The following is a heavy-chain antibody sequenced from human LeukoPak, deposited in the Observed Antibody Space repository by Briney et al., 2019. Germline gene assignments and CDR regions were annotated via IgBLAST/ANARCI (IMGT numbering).Heavy chain of an antibody. Sequence: PGGSLRLSCAASGFTFSSYEMNWVRQAPGKGLEWVSYISSSGSTIYYADSVKGRFTISRDNAKNSLYLQMSSLRAEDTAVYYCARDQGYSGYPGNYYYYGMDVWGKGTTVTVSS. CDR1: GFTFSSYE. CDR3: ARDQGYSGYPGNYYYYGMDV. J-gene: IGHJ6*04. V-gene: IGHV3-48*03. D-gene: IGHD5-12*01. CDR2: ISSSGSTI.